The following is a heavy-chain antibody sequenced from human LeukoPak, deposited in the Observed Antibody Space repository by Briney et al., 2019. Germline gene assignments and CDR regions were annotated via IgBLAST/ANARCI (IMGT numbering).Heavy chain of an antibody. CDR2: IKSKTDGGTT. J-gene: IGHJ4*02. Sequence: GGSLRLSCAASGFTFSNAWMSWVRQAPGKGLEWVGRIKSKTDGGTTDYAATVKGRFTISRDDSKNTLYLQMNSLKTEDTAVYYCTTDIVVVPAAMGFDYWGQGTLVTVSS. V-gene: IGHV3-15*01. D-gene: IGHD2-2*01. CDR3: TTDIVVVPAAMGFDY. CDR1: GFTFSNAW.